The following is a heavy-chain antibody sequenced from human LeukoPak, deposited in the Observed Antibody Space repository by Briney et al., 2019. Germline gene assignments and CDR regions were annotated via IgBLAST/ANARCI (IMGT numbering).Heavy chain of an antibody. CDR3: ARHPNYYYYYMDV. CDR1: GGSISNSYYY. CDR2: LHYSGGT. Sequence: SSETLSLTCTVSGGSISNSYYYWGWIRQPPGKGLEWIGSLHYSGGTYYNPSLKSRVTISVDTSKNQFSLKLSSVTAADTAVYYCARHPNYYYYYMDVWGKGTTVTISS. J-gene: IGHJ6*03. V-gene: IGHV4-39*01.